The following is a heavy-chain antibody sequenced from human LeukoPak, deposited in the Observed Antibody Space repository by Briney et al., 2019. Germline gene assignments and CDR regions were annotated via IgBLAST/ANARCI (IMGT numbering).Heavy chain of an antibody. V-gene: IGHV4-39*07. Sequence: SETLSLTCTVSGGSISGYYWGWIRQPPGKGLEWIGSIYYSGSTYYNPSLKSRVTISVDTSKNQFSLKLSSVTAADTAVYYCARDSSGWSPVGCLDYWGQGTLVTVSS. CDR2: IYYSGST. CDR1: GGSISGYY. CDR3: ARDSSGWSPVGCLDY. D-gene: IGHD6-19*01. J-gene: IGHJ4*02.